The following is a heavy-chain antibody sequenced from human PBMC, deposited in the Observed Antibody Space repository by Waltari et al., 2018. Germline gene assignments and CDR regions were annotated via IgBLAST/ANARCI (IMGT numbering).Heavy chain of an antibody. CDR1: GYIFTTYG. CDR2: INTNTGNP. J-gene: IGHJ4*02. CDR3: ARGGGTFSKPQYFDS. Sequence: QVHLVQSGSEMKKPVASVKVSCKASGYIFTTYGINWVRQAPGQGLEWMGWINTNTGNPTYVQGFTGRFVFSLDTSVSTAYLQISSLKAEDSAIYYCARGGGTFSKPQYFDSWGQGTRVTVSS. D-gene: IGHD1-26*01. V-gene: IGHV7-4-1*02.